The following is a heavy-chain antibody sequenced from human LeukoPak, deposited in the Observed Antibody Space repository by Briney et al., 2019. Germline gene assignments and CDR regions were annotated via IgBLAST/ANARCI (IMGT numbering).Heavy chain of an antibody. Sequence: GASVTVSCTASGYTFTIYGISWVRQAPGQGLEWMGWISAYNGNTNYAQKLQGRVTMTTDTSTSTAYMELRSLRSDDTAVYYCARDPARGVGATTFDYWGQGTLVTVSS. CDR2: ISAYNGNT. CDR1: GYTFTIYG. J-gene: IGHJ4*02. CDR3: ARDPARGVGATTFDY. V-gene: IGHV1-18*01. D-gene: IGHD1-26*01.